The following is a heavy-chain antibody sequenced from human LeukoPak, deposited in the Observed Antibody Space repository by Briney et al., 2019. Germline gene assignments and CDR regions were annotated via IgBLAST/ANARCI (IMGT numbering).Heavy chain of an antibody. CDR1: GGSISSNY. D-gene: IGHD3-16*01. Sequence: SETLSLTSTVSGGSISSNYWSWIRQPPGKGLEWIGYIYNSGSTNYNPSLKSRVTISVDTSKNQFSLKLSSVTAADTAVYYCARRASMLTSYFDSWGQGTLVTVSS. CDR3: ARRASMLTSYFDS. V-gene: IGHV4-59*01. J-gene: IGHJ4*02. CDR2: IYNSGST.